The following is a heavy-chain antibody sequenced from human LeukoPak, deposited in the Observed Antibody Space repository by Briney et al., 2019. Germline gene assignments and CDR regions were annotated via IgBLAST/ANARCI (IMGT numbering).Heavy chain of an antibody. CDR3: ARVAAAGNFDY. CDR2: IDWDDDK. J-gene: IGHJ4*02. Sequence: SGPTLVNPTQTLTLTCTFSGFSLSTSGMRVSWIRQPPGKALEWLARIDWDDDKFYSTSLKTRLTISKDTPKNQVVLTMTNMDPVDTATYYCARVAAAGNFDYWGQGTLVTVSS. CDR1: GFSLSTSGMR. D-gene: IGHD6-13*01. V-gene: IGHV2-70*04.